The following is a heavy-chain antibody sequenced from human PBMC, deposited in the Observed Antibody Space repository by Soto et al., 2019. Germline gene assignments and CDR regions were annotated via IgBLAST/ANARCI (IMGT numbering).Heavy chain of an antibody. J-gene: IGHJ4*02. CDR3: ACWGHIVRVAPSDFDL. CDR2: ISPDGSDV. CDR1: GFPFTNYW. D-gene: IGHD2-8*02. V-gene: IGHV3-74*01. Sequence: PGGSLRLSCAASGFPFTNYWMNWVRQTPGKGLMWVSRISPDGSDVGYADSVEGRFTVSRDNAKNTLYLQMHSLRAEDTAMYYCACWGHIVRVAPSDFDLWGQGILVTVSS.